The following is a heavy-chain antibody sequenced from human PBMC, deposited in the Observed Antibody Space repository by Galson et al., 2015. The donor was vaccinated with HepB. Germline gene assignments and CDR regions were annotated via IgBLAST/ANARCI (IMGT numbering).Heavy chain of an antibody. CDR3: SRGLATGFDP. D-gene: IGHD6-19*01. Sequence: SLRLSCAASGFTFSSYSMDWVRQAPGKGLEWVSYISSTSATIYYRSKWYNDYAVSVKSRITINPDTSKNQFSLQLNSVTPEDTAVYYCSRGLATGFDPWGQGTLVTVSS. CDR1: GFTFSSYS. V-gene: IGHV3-48*01. J-gene: IGHJ5*02. CDR2: ISSTSATI.